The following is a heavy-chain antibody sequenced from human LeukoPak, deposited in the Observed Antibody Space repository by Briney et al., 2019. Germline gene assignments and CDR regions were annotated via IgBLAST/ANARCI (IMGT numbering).Heavy chain of an antibody. CDR3: VKDRCSGGSCYYFDY. Sequence: GGSLRLSCAASGFTFSSYAMRWVRQAPGKGLEWVSGISGSDFGTDYADSVKGRFTISRDNSKNTLYLQMNSLRAEDTAIYYCVKDRCSGGSCYYFDYWGQGTLVTVSS. D-gene: IGHD2-15*01. J-gene: IGHJ4*02. CDR1: GFTFSSYA. CDR2: ISGSDFGT. V-gene: IGHV3-23*01.